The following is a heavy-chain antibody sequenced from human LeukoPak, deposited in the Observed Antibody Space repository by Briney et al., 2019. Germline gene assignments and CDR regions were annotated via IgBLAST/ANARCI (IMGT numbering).Heavy chain of an antibody. J-gene: IGHJ4*02. CDR1: GFTFSIYA. CDR3: AKDLYGDYGDDY. D-gene: IGHD4-17*01. CDR2: ISGSGDST. V-gene: IGHV3-23*01. Sequence: GGSLRLSCAASGFTFSIYAMSWVRQAPGKGLEWVSLISGSGDSTYYADSVKGRFTISGDNSKNTLYLQMNSLRAEDTAVYYCAKDLYGDYGDDYWGQGTLVTVSS.